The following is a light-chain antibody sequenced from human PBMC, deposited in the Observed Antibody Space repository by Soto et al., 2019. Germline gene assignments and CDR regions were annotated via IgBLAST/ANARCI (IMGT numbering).Light chain of an antibody. CDR1: NIGRKS. Sequence: SYELTQPPSVSVAPGQSARITCGGDNIGRKSVHWYQQKPGQAPVLVVFDDRDRPSGIPERFSGSNSENTATLTISRVEAGDEADYYCQVWDSVTDPNDVFGPGTKLTVL. J-gene: IGLJ1*01. CDR2: DDR. CDR3: QVWDSVTDPNDV. V-gene: IGLV3-21*02.